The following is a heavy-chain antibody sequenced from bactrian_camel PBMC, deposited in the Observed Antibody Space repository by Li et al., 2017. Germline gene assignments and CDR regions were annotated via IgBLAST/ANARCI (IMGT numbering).Heavy chain of an antibody. V-gene: IGHV3S1*01. D-gene: IGHD1*01. Sequence: QVQLVESGGGSVQPGGSLTLSCDASGYTYSSNCMGWFRQALGKERVAVAAHYTGTATTYVADSVKGRFAISEDKDKNVLYLQMNSLQPEDTAMYYCAAELFVDYRKRLRVNEYTYWGQGTQVTVS. CDR1: GYTYSSNC. J-gene: IGHJ4*01. CDR2: HYTGTATT. CDR3: AAELFVDYRKRLRVNEYTY.